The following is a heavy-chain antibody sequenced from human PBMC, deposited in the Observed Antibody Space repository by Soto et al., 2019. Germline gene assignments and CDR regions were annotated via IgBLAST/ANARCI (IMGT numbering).Heavy chain of an antibody. CDR3: ATLDYGDYYYYGMDV. CDR1: GYSFTSYW. V-gene: IGHV5-51*01. Sequence: GESLKISCKGSGYSFTSYWIGWVRQMPGKGLEWMGIIYPGDSDTRYSPSFQGQVTISADKSISTAYLQWSSLKASDTATYYCATLDYGDYYYYGMDVWGQGTTVTVSS. CDR2: IYPGDSDT. D-gene: IGHD4-17*01. J-gene: IGHJ6*02.